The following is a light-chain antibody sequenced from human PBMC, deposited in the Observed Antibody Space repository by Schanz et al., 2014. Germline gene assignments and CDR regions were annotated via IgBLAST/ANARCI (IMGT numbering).Light chain of an antibody. CDR1: SSDVGSNNI. CDR3: CSYAGSDNVL. J-gene: IGLJ2*01. Sequence: QSALTQPASVSGSPGQSITISCTGTSSDVGSNNIVSWYQQHPGKAPKLMIYEGTKRPLGVSNRFSGSKSGNTASLTISGLQAEDEADYYCCSYAGSDNVLFGGGTKLTVL. V-gene: IGLV2-23*01. CDR2: EGT.